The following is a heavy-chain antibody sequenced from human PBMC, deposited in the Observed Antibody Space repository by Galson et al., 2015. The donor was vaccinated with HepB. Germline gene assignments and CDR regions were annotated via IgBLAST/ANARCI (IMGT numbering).Heavy chain of an antibody. CDR2: MNPNSGNT. CDR1: GYTFTSYD. CDR3: ARSFPVVRFLEWVPHVNMDV. V-gene: IGHV1-8*01. J-gene: IGHJ6*03. Sequence: SVKVSCKASGYTFTSYDINWVRQATGQGLEWMGWMNPNSGNTGYAQKFQGRVTMTRNTSISTVYMELSSLRSEDTAVYYCARSFPVVRFLEWVPHVNMDVWGKGTTVTVSS. D-gene: IGHD3-3*01.